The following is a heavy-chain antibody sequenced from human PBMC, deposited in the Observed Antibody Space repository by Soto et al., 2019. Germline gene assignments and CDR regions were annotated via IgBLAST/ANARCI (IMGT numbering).Heavy chain of an antibody. J-gene: IGHJ4*02. CDR1: GGSFSGYY. CDR2: INHSGST. Sequence: PSETLSLTCAVYGGSFSGYYWSWIRQPPGKGLEWIGEINHSGSTNYNPSLKSRVTISVDTSKNQFSLKLSSVTAADTAVYYCARGHRSDYDCWSGYPAHFDYWGQGTLVTVSS. V-gene: IGHV4-34*01. CDR3: ARGHRSDYDCWSGYPAHFDY. D-gene: IGHD3-3*01.